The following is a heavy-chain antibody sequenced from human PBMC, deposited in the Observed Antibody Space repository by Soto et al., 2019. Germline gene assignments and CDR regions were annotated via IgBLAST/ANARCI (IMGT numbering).Heavy chain of an antibody. J-gene: IGHJ4*02. CDR3: AKKSPGSYTSAPDY. D-gene: IGHD1-26*01. Sequence: QVQLVESGGGVVQPGRSLRLSCVASGFIFSSYGMHWVRQAPGKGLEWVAVMSYDGSHEYYADSVKGRFTISRDNSKNTLYLQMNSLRAEDTAVYYCAKKSPGSYTSAPDYWGQGTLVTVSS. CDR1: GFIFSSYG. CDR2: MSYDGSHE. V-gene: IGHV3-30*18.